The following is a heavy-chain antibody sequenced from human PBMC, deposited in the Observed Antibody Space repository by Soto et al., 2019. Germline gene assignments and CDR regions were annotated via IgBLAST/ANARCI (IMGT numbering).Heavy chain of an antibody. CDR3: ASNVLLWFGELFGPRAWFDP. CDR2: IYYSGST. J-gene: IGHJ5*02. Sequence: PSETLSLTCTVSGGSISSSSYYWGWIRQPPGKGLEWIGSIYYSGSTYYNPSLKSRVTISVDTSKNQFSLKLSSVTAADTAVYYCASNVLLWFGELFGPRAWFDPWGQGTLVTVSS. V-gene: IGHV4-39*01. CDR1: GGSISSSSYY. D-gene: IGHD3-10*01.